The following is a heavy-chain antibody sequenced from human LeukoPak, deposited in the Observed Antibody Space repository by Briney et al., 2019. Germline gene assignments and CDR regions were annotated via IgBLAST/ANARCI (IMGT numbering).Heavy chain of an antibody. Sequence: KPAETLSLTCTVSGGSISSYYWSWIRQPPGKGLEWIGFIHYTGTTNYNPSLKSRVSISVDTSKSQFSLKLSSVTAADSAVYYCARGGASSRPFHYWGQGTLVTVSS. J-gene: IGHJ4*02. CDR3: ARGGASSRPFHY. D-gene: IGHD3-10*01. CDR1: GGSISSYY. CDR2: IHYTGTT. V-gene: IGHV4-59*01.